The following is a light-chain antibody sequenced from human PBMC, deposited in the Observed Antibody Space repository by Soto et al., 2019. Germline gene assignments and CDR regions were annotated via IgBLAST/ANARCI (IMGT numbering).Light chain of an antibody. Sequence: SSDVGGFNFVSWYQQPPGKAPKLMIYDVSHRPSGVSNRFSGSKSGNTASLTISGLQAEAEDDFHCSSSATTSPIVFGTDPRITVL. CDR2: DVS. CDR1: SSDVGGFNF. J-gene: IGLJ1*01. V-gene: IGLV2-14*04. CDR3: SSSATTSPIV.